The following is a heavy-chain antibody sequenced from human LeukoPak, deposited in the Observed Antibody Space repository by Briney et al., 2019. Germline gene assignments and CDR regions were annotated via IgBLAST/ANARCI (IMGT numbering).Heavy chain of an antibody. D-gene: IGHD6-19*01. V-gene: IGHV1-18*01. Sequence: GAPVKVSCKASSNTFSSKSISWVRQAPGQGLEWMGWISGYNGNTNYAQKFQGRVTMTTDTSTSTAYMELRSLRFDDTAMYYCAREAGPFDYWGQGTLVTVSS. CDR3: AREAGPFDY. CDR2: ISGYNGNT. J-gene: IGHJ4*02. CDR1: SNTFSSKS.